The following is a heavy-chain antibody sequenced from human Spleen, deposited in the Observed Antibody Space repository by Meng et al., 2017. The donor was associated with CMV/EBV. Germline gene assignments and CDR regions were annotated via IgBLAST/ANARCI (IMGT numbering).Heavy chain of an antibody. CDR1: GDSIGGGSHY. D-gene: IGHD2-21*01. CDR3: ARVLVKGFDY. Sequence: LTCTVSGDSIGGGSHYWGWIRQPPGKGLEWIGSLYYIESVFHNPSLKSRLTISVDTSKNQFSLKLRSVTVADTAMYFCARVLVKGFDYWGPGTLVTVSS. V-gene: IGHV4-39*07. J-gene: IGHJ4*02. CDR2: LYYIESV.